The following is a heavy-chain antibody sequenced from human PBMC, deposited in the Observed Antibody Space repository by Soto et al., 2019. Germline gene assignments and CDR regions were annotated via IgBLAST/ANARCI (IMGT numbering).Heavy chain of an antibody. CDR3: ARDGVAVTTGISGY. J-gene: IGHJ4*02. V-gene: IGHV1-18*01. D-gene: IGHD4-4*01. Sequence: QVQLVQSGAEVKKPGASVKVSCKASGYTFTSYSISWVRQAPGQGLEWMGWISVYNGNTKYAQDFQGRVTMTTDTSTNTAYMELRSLGSDDTAVYYCARDGVAVTTGISGYWGQGTLVTVSS. CDR1: GYTFTSYS. CDR2: ISVYNGNT.